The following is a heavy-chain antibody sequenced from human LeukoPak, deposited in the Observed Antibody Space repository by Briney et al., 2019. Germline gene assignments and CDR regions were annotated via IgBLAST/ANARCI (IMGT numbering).Heavy chain of an antibody. Sequence: SVKVSCKASGYTFTGYYMHWVRQAPGQGLEWMGWINPNSGGTNYAQKFQGRVTMTRDTSISTAYMELSRLRSDGTAVYYCATDCSSTSCYLFDPWGQGTLVTVSS. D-gene: IGHD2-2*01. CDR3: ATDCSSTSCYLFDP. V-gene: IGHV1-2*02. CDR1: GYTFTGYY. J-gene: IGHJ5*02. CDR2: INPNSGGT.